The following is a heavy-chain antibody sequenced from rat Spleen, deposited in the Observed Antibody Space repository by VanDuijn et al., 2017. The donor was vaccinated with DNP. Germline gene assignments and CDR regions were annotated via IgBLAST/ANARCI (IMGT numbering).Heavy chain of an antibody. V-gene: IGHV4-2*01. CDR1: GFNLNDYW. CDR2: INKDSSTM. D-gene: IGHD4-3*01. CDR3: TSPIIRGTWWFAY. Sequence: EVQLVESGGGLVQPGRSLKLSCAASGFNLNDYWMGWVRQAPGKGLEWIGEINKDSSTMNYTPSLKYKFTISRDNAQNTLYLQMSKLGSEDTAIYYCTSPIIRGTWWFAYWGQGTLVTVSS. J-gene: IGHJ3*01.